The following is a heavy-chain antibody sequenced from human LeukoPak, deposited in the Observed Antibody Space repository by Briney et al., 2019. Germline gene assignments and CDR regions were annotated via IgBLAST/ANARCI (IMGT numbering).Heavy chain of an antibody. Sequence: SETLSLTCTVSGASISRYYWSWIRQPPGKGLEWIGRIYTSGSTNYNPSLKSRVTISVDTSKNQFSLKLSSVTAADTAVYYCARSGPYYYYYYMDVWGKGTTVTISS. V-gene: IGHV4-4*08. CDR3: ARSGPYYYYYYMDV. D-gene: IGHD2-8*02. CDR1: GASISRYY. CDR2: IYTSGST. J-gene: IGHJ6*03.